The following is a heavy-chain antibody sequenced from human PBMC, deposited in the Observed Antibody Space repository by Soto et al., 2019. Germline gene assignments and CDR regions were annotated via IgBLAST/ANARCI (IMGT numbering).Heavy chain of an antibody. V-gene: IGHV4-31*03. CDR1: GGSISSGGYY. J-gene: IGHJ6*03. Sequence: SETLSLTCTVSGGSISSGGYYWCWIRQHPGKGLEWIGYIYYSGSTYYNPSLKSRVTISVDTSKNQFSLKLSSVTAADTAVYYCARDNGVVQGDYYYYMDVWGKGTTVTVSS. D-gene: IGHD2-8*01. CDR2: IYYSGST. CDR3: ARDNGVVQGDYYYYMDV.